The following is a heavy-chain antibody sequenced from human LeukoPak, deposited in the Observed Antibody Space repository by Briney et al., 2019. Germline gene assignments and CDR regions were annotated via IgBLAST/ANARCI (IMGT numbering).Heavy chain of an antibody. CDR1: GGSISSGGYY. V-gene: IGHV4-31*03. J-gene: IGHJ6*04. Sequence: SETLSLTCTVSGGSISSGGYYWSWIRQHPGKGLEWIGYVYYSGSTYYNPSLKSRVTIPVDTSKNQFSLKLSSVTAADTAVYYCARDYYGSGPLYGMDVWGKGTTVTVSS. CDR3: ARDYYGSGPLYGMDV. CDR2: VYYSGST. D-gene: IGHD3-10*01.